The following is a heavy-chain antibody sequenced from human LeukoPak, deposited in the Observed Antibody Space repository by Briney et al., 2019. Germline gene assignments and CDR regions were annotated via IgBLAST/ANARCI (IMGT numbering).Heavy chain of an antibody. CDR3: ARHSGDNDFDY. Sequence: SETLSLTCAVYGGSFSGYYWSWIRQPPGKGLEWIGYIHCSGSTNYNPSLKSRVAISLDTSKNQFSLKLSSVTAADTAVYYCARHSGDNDFDYWGQGTLVTVSS. CDR2: IHCSGST. J-gene: IGHJ4*02. V-gene: IGHV4-59*08. D-gene: IGHD1-14*01. CDR1: GGSFSGYY.